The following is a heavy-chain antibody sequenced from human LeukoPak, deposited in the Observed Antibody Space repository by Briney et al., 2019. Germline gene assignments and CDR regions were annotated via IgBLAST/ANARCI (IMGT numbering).Heavy chain of an antibody. CDR3: ARSFRYSGYDYYFDP. D-gene: IGHD5-12*01. CDR2: IYHSGST. Sequence: SETLSPTCAVSGDSISSSNWWSWVRQPPGKGLEWIGQIYHSGSTNYNPSLKSRVTISLDKSKNQFSLELTSVTAADTAVYYCARSFRYSGYDYYFDPWGQGTLVTVSS. V-gene: IGHV4-4*02. J-gene: IGHJ5*02. CDR1: GDSISSSNW.